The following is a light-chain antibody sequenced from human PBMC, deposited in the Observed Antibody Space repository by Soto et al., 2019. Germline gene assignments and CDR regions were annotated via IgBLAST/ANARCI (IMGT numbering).Light chain of an antibody. CDR3: QQYDTVPLS. CDR1: QDITNY. J-gene: IGKJ3*01. CDR2: DAS. Sequence: IQTTQSPSSLSASIGDRVTITCQASQDITNYLNWYQQRPREAPKLLIYDASNLGRGVPSRFTGSGSGTNFTFTIFSLQPEDVATYYCQQYDTVPLSFGPGTKVDIE. V-gene: IGKV1-33*01.